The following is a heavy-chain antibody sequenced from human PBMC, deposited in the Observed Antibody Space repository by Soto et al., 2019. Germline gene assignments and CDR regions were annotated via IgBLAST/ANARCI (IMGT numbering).Heavy chain of an antibody. V-gene: IGHV3-23*01. CDR1: GFPLSTYG. CDR3: SRIRGSWYGLDV. J-gene: IGHJ6*02. Sequence: EVQLLESGGGLVQPGGSLRLSCAASGFPLSTYGMTWVRQAPGTGLEGVSAITGTGGNTYYVDSVKGRFTSSRDNSKNMLYLPVNSLRVEDTAVYYCSRIRGSWYGLDVWGQGTTVTVSS. CDR2: ITGTGGNT.